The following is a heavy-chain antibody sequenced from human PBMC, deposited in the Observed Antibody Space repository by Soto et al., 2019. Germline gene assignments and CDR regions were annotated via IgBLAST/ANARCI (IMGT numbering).Heavy chain of an antibody. CDR2: ISSDGSST. CDR3: ARDIDYGDTLSRNY. V-gene: IGHV3-74*01. CDR1: GFTFSNYW. D-gene: IGHD4-17*01. J-gene: IGHJ4*02. Sequence: PGGSLRLSFVVSGFTFSNYWMHWVRQGPGKGLVWVSRISSDGSSTSYADSVKGRFTISRDNAKNTLYLQMNSLRAEDTAVYYCARDIDYGDTLSRNYWGQGTLVTVSS.